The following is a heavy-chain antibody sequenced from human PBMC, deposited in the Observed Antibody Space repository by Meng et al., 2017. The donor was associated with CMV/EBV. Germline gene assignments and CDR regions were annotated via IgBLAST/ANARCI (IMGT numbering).Heavy chain of an antibody. V-gene: IGHV4-38-2*02. Sequence: SETLSLTCTVSGYSISSGYYWGWIRQPPGKGLEWIGSIYHSGSTYYNPSLKSRVTISVDTSKDQFSLKLSSVTAADTAVYYCAIEYYYGSGSQFDYRGQGTLVTVSS. J-gene: IGHJ4*02. CDR3: AIEYYYGSGSQFDY. CDR2: IYHSGST. CDR1: GYSISSGYY. D-gene: IGHD3-10*01.